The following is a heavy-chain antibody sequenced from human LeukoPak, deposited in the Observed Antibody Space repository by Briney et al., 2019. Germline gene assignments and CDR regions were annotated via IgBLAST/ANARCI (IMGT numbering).Heavy chain of an antibody. V-gene: IGHV3-7*01. D-gene: IGHD5-12*01. Sequence: GGSLRLSCAASGFTFSSYWMSWVRQAPGKGLEWVANVKLDGSEKSYVDSVKGRFTISRDNAKNSLYLQMNRLRAGDTAVYYCARDLVVATFDYWGQGTLVTVSS. CDR1: GFTFSSYW. CDR3: ARDLVVATFDY. CDR2: VKLDGSEK. J-gene: IGHJ4*02.